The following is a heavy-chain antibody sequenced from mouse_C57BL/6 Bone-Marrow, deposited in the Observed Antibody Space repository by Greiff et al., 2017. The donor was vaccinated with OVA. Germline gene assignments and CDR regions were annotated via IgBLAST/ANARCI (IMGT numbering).Heavy chain of an antibody. J-gene: IGHJ4*01. CDR2: IYPGNSDT. CDR3: TRGYSNYYAMDY. Sequence: VQLQQSGTVLARPGASVKMSCKTSGYTFTSYWMHWVKQRPGQGLEWIGAIYPGNSDTSYNQKFKGKAKLTAVTSASTAYMELSSLTSEDSAVYYCTRGYSNYYAMDYWGQGTSVTVSS. CDR1: GYTFTSYW. V-gene: IGHV1-5*01. D-gene: IGHD2-5*01.